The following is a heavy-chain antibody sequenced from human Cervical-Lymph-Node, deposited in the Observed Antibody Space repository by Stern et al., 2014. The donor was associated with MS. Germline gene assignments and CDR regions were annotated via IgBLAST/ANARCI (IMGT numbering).Heavy chain of an antibody. V-gene: IGHV3-30*18. Sequence: QVQLLQPGGGVIQHGRSLRLSCAASGFTFSSYAIHWVRQAPGKGLEWVASISYDGNNIYYVDSMKGRLTISRDNSKNTVVLQINSLRPEDTAVYYCAKDSSFGSAWYLIDNWGQGTMVTVSS. J-gene: IGHJ4*02. CDR3: AKDSSFGSAWYLIDN. CDR2: ISYDGNNI. D-gene: IGHD6-19*01. CDR1: GFTFSSYA.